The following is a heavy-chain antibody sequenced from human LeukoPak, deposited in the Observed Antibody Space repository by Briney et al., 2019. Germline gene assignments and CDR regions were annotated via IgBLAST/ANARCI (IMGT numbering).Heavy chain of an antibody. CDR3: ARDLNSGSSHPHAFDI. J-gene: IGHJ3*02. V-gene: IGHV1-46*01. D-gene: IGHD1-26*01. CDR1: GYTFTSYY. Sequence: ASVKVSCKASGYTFTSYYMHWVRQAPGQGLEWMGIINPSGGSTSHAQKFQGRVTMTRDTSTSTVYMELSSLRSEDTAVYYCARDLNSGSSHPHAFDIWGQGTMVTVSS. CDR2: INPSGGST.